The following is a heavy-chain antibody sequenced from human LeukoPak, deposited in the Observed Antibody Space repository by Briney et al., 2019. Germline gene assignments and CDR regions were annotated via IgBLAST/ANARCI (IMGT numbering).Heavy chain of an antibody. V-gene: IGHV3-30*02. CDR1: GFTFSNYG. D-gene: IGHD6-6*01. CDR2: IRYDGSDK. Sequence: GGSLRLSCAASGFTFSNYGIHWVCEGPGKGLEWVAFIRYDGSDKYYAGSVKGRFTISRDNSMNTLYLEMDSLTAEDTAVYYCAKDRQLSRSSPYYYYMDVWGKGTTVTVSS. J-gene: IGHJ6*03. CDR3: AKDRQLSRSSPYYYYMDV.